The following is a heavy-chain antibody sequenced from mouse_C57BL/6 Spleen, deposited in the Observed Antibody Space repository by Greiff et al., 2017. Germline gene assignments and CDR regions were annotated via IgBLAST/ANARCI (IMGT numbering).Heavy chain of an antibody. CDR1: GYSFTDYN. D-gene: IGHD1-1*01. CDR3: AREDDYGSSPWYFDV. CDR2: INPNYGTP. Sequence: VQLQQSGPELVKPGASVKISCKASGYSFTDYNMNWVKQSNGKSLEWMGVINPNYGTPSYNQKFKGKATLTVDQSSSTAYMQLNSLTSEDSAVYYCAREDDYGSSPWYFDVWGTGTTVTVSS. V-gene: IGHV1-39*01. J-gene: IGHJ1*03.